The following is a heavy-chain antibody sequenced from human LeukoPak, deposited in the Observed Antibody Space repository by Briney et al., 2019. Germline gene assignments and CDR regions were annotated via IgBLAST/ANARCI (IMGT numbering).Heavy chain of an antibody. Sequence: GGSLRLSCAASGFTFSSYDMHWVRQATGKGLEWVSGIGTAGDIYYSGSVKGRFTISRENAKNSLYLQMNSLRAGDTAVYYCARGSGYSYVDYWGQGTLVTVST. V-gene: IGHV3-13*01. CDR1: GFTFSSYD. CDR3: ARGSGYSYVDY. CDR2: IGTAGDI. D-gene: IGHD5-18*01. J-gene: IGHJ4*02.